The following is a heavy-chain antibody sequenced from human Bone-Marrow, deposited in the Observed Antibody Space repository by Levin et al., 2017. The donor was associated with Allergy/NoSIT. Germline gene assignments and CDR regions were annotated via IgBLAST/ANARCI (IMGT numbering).Heavy chain of an antibody. J-gene: IGHJ4*02. D-gene: IGHD3-3*01. V-gene: IGHV4-39*01. CDR3: ASPTTIFGVVLQQGY. CDR2: IYYSGST. CDR1: GGSISSSSYY. Sequence: SQTLSLTCTVSGGSISSSSYYWGWIRQPPGKGLEWIGTIYYSGSTYYNPSLKSRVTISVDTSKNQFSLKLSSVTAADTAVYYCASPTTIFGVVLQQGYWGQGTLVTVSS.